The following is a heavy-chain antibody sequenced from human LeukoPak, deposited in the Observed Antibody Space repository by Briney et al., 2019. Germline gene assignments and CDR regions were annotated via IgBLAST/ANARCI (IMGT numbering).Heavy chain of an antibody. D-gene: IGHD5-18*01. V-gene: IGHV4-30-4*01. Sequence: PSETLSLTCTVSGGSISSGDYYWSWIRQPPGKGLEWIGYIYYSGSTYYNPSLKSRVTISVDTSKNQFSLKLSSVTAADTAVYYCARDVDTAMPSAYGMDVWGQGTMVTVSS. CDR3: ARDVDTAMPSAYGMDV. CDR2: IYYSGST. CDR1: GGSISSGDYY. J-gene: IGHJ6*02.